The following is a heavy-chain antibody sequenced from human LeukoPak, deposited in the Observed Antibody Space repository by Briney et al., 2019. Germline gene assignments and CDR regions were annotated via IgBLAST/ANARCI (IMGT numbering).Heavy chain of an antibody. D-gene: IGHD1-26*01. J-gene: IGHJ4*02. CDR1: GFTFSDHY. V-gene: IGHV3-72*01. CDR3: ARAYARDIGSYPQDY. Sequence: PGGSLRLSCAASGFTFSDHYMDWVRQAPGKELEWVGRTGNKANSYTTEYAASVKGRFTISRDDSKNSLYLQMNSLKTEDTAVYYCARAYARDIGSYPQDYWGQGTLVTVSS. CDR2: TGNKANSYTT.